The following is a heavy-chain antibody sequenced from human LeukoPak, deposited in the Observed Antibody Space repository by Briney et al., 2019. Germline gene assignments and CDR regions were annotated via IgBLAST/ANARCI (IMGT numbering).Heavy chain of an antibody. D-gene: IGHD3-22*01. Sequence: PGGSLRLSCAPSGFTFSSFGMHWVRQAPGKGLEWVSLISGDGGSTYYADSVKGRFTISRDNSKNTLYLQMNSLRAEDTAVYYCAKGDSGYYTVFDYWGQGTLVTVPS. CDR1: GFTFSSFG. J-gene: IGHJ4*02. CDR2: ISGDGGST. CDR3: AKGDSGYYTVFDY. V-gene: IGHV3-NL1*01.